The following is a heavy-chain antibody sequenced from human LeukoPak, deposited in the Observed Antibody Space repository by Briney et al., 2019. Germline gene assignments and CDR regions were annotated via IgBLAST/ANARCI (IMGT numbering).Heavy chain of an antibody. CDR2: ISGHNTNP. Sequence: ASVKVSCKASGYTFTTYGISWARQAPGQGLEWMGWISGHNTNPNYAQKLQGRVTMTTDTFTSTAYMELRNLRSDDTAVYYCVRDQGRIGDSLLDSWGRGTLVTVS. CDR1: GYTFTTYG. J-gene: IGHJ4*02. D-gene: IGHD3-10*01. CDR3: VRDQGRIGDSLLDS. V-gene: IGHV1-18*01.